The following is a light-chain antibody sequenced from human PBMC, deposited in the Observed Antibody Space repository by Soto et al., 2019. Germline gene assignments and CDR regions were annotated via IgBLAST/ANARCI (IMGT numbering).Light chain of an antibody. J-gene: IGKJ4*01. CDR1: ESLYTY. CDR3: QQYSTSPLT. V-gene: IGKV3-11*01. CDR2: DTS. Sequence: EIVLKQSPATLSLSQGERATLSCRASESLYTYLAWFQQKPGQAPRLLIYDTSSRATGVPARFSGSGAGTDYTLTISSLEPEDFAVYYCQQYSTSPLTFGGGTKVDIK.